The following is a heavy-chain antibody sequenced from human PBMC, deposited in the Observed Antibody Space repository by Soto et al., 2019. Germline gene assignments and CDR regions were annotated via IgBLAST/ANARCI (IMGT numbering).Heavy chain of an antibody. CDR2: IVVGSGNT. CDR1: GFTFTSSA. CDR3: AADLGYYYDSSGYYPKSPYYYYGMDV. D-gene: IGHD3-22*01. Sequence: GASVKVSCKASGFTFTSSAVQWVRQARGQRLEWIGWIVVGSGNTNYAQKFQERVTITRDMSTSTAYMELSSLRSEDTAVYYCAADLGYYYDSSGYYPKSPYYYYGMDVRGQRTTVTVSS. V-gene: IGHV1-58*01. J-gene: IGHJ6*02.